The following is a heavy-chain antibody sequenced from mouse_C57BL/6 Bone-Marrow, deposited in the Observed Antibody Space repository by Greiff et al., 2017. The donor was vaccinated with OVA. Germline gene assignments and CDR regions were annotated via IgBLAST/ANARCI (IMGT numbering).Heavy chain of an antibody. V-gene: IGHV5-12*01. CDR3: ARQIYYDYDGGFAY. Sequence: DVQLQESGGCLVQPGGSLKLSCAASGFTFRDYYMYWVRQTPEKMLEWVASISNGGGSTYYPATVKGRFPISRDNAKNTLYRQMIRLKSEYTAMYYCARQIYYDYDGGFAYWGQGTLVTVSA. CDR1: GFTFRDYY. D-gene: IGHD2-4*01. J-gene: IGHJ3*01. CDR2: ISNGGGST.